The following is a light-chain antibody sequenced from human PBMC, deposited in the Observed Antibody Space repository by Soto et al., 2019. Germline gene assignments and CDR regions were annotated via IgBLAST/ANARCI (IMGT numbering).Light chain of an antibody. V-gene: IGKV3-20*01. Sequence: EIVLTQSPGTLSLSPGERATLSCRASKSVYKNFLAWYQQKPGQAPRLLINGASNRATGIPDRFSGSGSGTDFSLTIDRLEPEDYAVYLCQQYGSSLPTFGGGTKVAIK. J-gene: IGKJ4*01. CDR1: KSVYKNF. CDR2: GAS. CDR3: QQYGSSLPT.